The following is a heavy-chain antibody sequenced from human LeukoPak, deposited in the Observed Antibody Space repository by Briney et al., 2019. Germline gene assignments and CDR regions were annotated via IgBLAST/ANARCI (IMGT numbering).Heavy chain of an antibody. CDR1: GGPFRGFF. D-gene: IGHD2-2*01. CDR3: ARGSAAIHY. CDR2: ISHSGSS. V-gene: IGHV4-34*01. Sequence: PSETLSLTCAVYGGPFRGFFWSWIRQAPGKGLEWIGEISHSGSSNYNPSLKSRITISVDTSKSQFSLRLTSVTAADTAVYYCARGSAAIHYWGQGTLVTVSS. J-gene: IGHJ4*02.